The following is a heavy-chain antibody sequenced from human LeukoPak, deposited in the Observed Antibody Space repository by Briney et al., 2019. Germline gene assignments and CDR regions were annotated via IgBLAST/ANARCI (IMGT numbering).Heavy chain of an antibody. CDR2: ISYDGSNK. Sequence: GGSLRLSCAASGFTFSSYGMHWVRQAPGKGLEWVAVISYDGSNKYYADSVKGRFPISRDNSKNTLYLQTNSLRAEDTAVYYCATYYYGMDVWGQGTTVTVSS. J-gene: IGHJ6*02. CDR3: ATYYYGMDV. CDR1: GFTFSSYG. V-gene: IGHV3-30*03.